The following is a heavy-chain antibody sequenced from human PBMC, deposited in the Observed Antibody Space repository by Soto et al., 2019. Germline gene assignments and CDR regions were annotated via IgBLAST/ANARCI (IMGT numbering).Heavy chain of an antibody. CDR2: ISSDGNDN. J-gene: IGHJ4*02. CDR3: ARDSGYCSGGTCSQYYLDY. CDR1: GFTFSSYA. D-gene: IGHD2-15*01. V-gene: IGHV3-30-3*01. Sequence: GGSLRLSCAASGFTFSSYALHCVRQAPGKGLEWVAVISSDGNDNYYADSVKGRFTISRDNSKNTLYLQMNSLRVEDTAMYYCARDSGYCSGGTCSQYYLDYWGQGTLVTVSS.